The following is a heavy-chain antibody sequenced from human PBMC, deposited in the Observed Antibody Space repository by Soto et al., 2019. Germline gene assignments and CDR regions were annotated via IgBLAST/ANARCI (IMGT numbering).Heavy chain of an antibody. CDR3: AHRVLRTVFGLVTTTAIYFDF. J-gene: IGHJ4*02. CDR2: IYWDDDK. V-gene: IGHV2-5*02. CDR1: GFSLTTSGVG. D-gene: IGHD3-3*01. Sequence: QITLNESGPTLVKPTQTLTLTCTFSGFSLTTSGVGVGWIRQSPGKAPEWLALIYWDDDKRYSPSLKSRLTSTKATSKNQVVLTMANLDTADTATYYCAHRVLRTVFGLVTTTAIYFDFWGQGTPVAVSS.